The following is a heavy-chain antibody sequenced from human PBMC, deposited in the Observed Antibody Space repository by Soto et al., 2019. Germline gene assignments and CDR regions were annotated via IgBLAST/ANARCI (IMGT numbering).Heavy chain of an antibody. CDR2: ISYDGSNK. D-gene: IGHD2-15*01. CDR1: GFTFSSYG. Sequence: QVQLVESGGGVVQPGRSLRLSCAASGFTFSSYGMHWVRQAPGKGLEWVAVISYDGSNKYYADSVKGRFTISRDNSKNTLYLQMNSLRAEDTAVYYCAKDGGYCSGGSCYPFFDHWGQGPLVTVSS. J-gene: IGHJ4*02. CDR3: AKDGGYCSGGSCYPFFDH. V-gene: IGHV3-30*18.